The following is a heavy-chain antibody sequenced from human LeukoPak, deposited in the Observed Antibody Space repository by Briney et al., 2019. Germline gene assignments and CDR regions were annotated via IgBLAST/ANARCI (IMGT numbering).Heavy chain of an antibody. J-gene: IGHJ4*02. CDR3: ARTGGSYSFDY. CDR1: GYSISSGYY. V-gene: IGHV4-38-2*02. CDR2: IYHSGST. D-gene: IGHD1-26*01. Sequence: SETLSLTCTVSGYSISSGYYWGWIRQPPGKGLEWIGSIYHSGSTYYNPSLKSRVTISVDTSKHQFSLKLSSVTAADTAVYYCARTGGSYSFDYWGQGTLVTVSS.